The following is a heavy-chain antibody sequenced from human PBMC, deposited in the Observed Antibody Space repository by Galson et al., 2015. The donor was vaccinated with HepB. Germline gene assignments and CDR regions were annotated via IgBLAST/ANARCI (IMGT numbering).Heavy chain of an antibody. Sequence: SLRLSCAASGFTFSDYSMSWVRQAPGKGLEWVSLINTDGSSTTYADSVKGRFTISRDNGKNTLDLLMNSLRAEDTAVYYCARDKNWNQVDYWGQGTLVTVTS. CDR1: GFTFSDYS. CDR3: ARDKNWNQVDY. J-gene: IGHJ4*02. V-gene: IGHV3-74*01. CDR2: INTDGSST. D-gene: IGHD1-1*01.